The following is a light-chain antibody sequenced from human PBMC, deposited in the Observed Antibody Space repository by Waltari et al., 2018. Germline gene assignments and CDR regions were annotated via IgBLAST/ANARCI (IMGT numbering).Light chain of an antibody. V-gene: IGLV1-44*01. CDR2: SNN. CDR1: SSNIGSHT. Sequence: QSVLTQSPSASGTPGQRVTISCSGSSSNIGSHTVNWYLQLPGTAPKLLIYSNNQRPSGVPDLFPGSKSGTSASLAIRGLQSEDEANYYCAPWDDSLNDRVIGGGTKPTVL. J-gene: IGLJ2*01. CDR3: APWDDSLNDRV.